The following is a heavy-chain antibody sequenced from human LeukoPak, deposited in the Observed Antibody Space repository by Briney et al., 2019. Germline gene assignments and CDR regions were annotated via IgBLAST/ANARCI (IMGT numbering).Heavy chain of an antibody. Sequence: GASVKVSCKVSGYTLTELSMHWVRQAPGKGLEWMGGFDPEDGETIYAQKFQGRVTMTEDTSTDTAYMELSSLRSEDTAVYYCATYSNTRAPEYYFDYWGQGTLVTVPS. CDR3: ATYSNTRAPEYYFDY. J-gene: IGHJ4*02. V-gene: IGHV1-24*01. CDR2: FDPEDGET. CDR1: GYTLTELS. D-gene: IGHD2-21*01.